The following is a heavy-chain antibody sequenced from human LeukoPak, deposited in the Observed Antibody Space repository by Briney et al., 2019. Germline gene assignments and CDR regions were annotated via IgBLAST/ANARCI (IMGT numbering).Heavy chain of an antibody. CDR3: ARDRKQWPVHQDAFDI. Sequence: GGSLRLSCAASGFTVSSNYMSWVRQAPGKGLEWVSVIYSGGSTYYADSVKGRFTISRDNSKNTLYLQMNSLRAEDTAVYYCARDRKQWPVHQDAFDIWGQGTMVTVSS. V-gene: IGHV3-66*01. D-gene: IGHD6-19*01. CDR2: IYSGGST. CDR1: GFTVSSNY. J-gene: IGHJ3*02.